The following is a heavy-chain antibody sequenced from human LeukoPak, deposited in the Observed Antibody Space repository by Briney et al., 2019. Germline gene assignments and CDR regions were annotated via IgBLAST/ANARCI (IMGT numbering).Heavy chain of an antibody. CDR2: INSDGTST. CDR3: VRYRAGFVGDY. D-gene: IGHD3-10*01. J-gene: IGHJ4*02. CDR1: GFTFSTYW. Sequence: TGGSLRLSCAASGFTFSTYWMHWVRQAPGKGLVWVSRINSDGTSTAYADSVKGRFTISRDNAKNTLYLQMNSLRAEDTAVYSCVRYRAGFVGDYWGQGILVTVSS. V-gene: IGHV3-74*01.